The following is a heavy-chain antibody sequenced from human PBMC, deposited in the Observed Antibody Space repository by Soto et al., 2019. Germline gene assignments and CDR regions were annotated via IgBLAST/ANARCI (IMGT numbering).Heavy chain of an antibody. D-gene: IGHD2-15*01. CDR2: INPILGIA. V-gene: IGHV1-69*02. CDR3: ARIWGYCSGGSCYINYYYGMDV. CDR1: GGTFSSYT. J-gene: IGHJ6*02. Sequence: SVKVSCKASGGTFSSYTISWVRQAPGQGLEWMGMINPILGIANYAQKFQGRVTITADKSTSTAYMELSSLRSEDTAVYYCARIWGYCSGGSCYINYYYGMDVWGQ.